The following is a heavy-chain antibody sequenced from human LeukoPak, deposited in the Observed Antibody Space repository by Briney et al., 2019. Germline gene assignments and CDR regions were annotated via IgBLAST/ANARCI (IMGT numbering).Heavy chain of an antibody. CDR2: INPNSAGT. V-gene: IGHV1-2*02. CDR3: ARFNYESSGYLDD. CDR1: GYTFSGYY. D-gene: IGHD3-22*01. J-gene: IGHJ4*02. Sequence: GASVTVSCKASGYTFSGYYIHWVRQAPGEGLECMGWINPNSAGTNYAQKFQCRVTMTRDTSISTAYMELSRLRSDDTAVYYCARFNYESSGYLDDWGQGTLVIVSS.